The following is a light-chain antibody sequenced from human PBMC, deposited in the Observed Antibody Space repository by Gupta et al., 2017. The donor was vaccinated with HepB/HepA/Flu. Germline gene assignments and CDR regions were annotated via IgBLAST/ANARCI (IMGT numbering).Light chain of an antibody. V-gene: IGKV3-20*01. CDR3: QQNCSIPRT. CDR2: GDS. Sequence: VFTQSAGTRFWSPWASATLSCMASQYVTSDFFVRFQQRPGQPPRLLIYGDSTRATGVPDRFSGSGSGTDFTLTIGSRAPEDFAVYYCQQNCSIPRTFGEGTKVEI. CDR1: QYVTSDF. J-gene: IGKJ4*02.